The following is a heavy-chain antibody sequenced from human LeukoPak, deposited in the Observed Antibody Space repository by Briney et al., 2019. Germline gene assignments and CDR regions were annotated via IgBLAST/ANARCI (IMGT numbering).Heavy chain of an antibody. Sequence: SSETLSLTCAVYGGSFSGYYWSWIRQPPGKGLEWIGEINHSGSTNYNPSLKSRVTIPVDTSKNQFSLKLSSVTAADTAVYYCARGTTFWSGYYHGMDVWGQGTTVTVSS. D-gene: IGHD3-3*01. CDR1: GGSFSGYY. CDR2: INHSGST. V-gene: IGHV4-34*01. CDR3: ARGTTFWSGYYHGMDV. J-gene: IGHJ6*02.